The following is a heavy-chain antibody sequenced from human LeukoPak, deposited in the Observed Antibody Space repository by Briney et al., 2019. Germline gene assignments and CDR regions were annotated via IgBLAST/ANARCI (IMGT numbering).Heavy chain of an antibody. D-gene: IGHD5-24*01. CDR3: AREGEEGYMPVKAFDI. CDR1: GYTFTGYY. Sequence: ASVKVSCKASGYTFTGYYIHWVRQAPGQGLEWMGWINPNRGGTNYAQKCQGRVTMTRNTSISTAYMELSRLRSDDTAVYYCAREGEEGYMPVKAFDIWGQGTMVTVSS. V-gene: IGHV1-2*02. CDR2: INPNRGGT. J-gene: IGHJ3*02.